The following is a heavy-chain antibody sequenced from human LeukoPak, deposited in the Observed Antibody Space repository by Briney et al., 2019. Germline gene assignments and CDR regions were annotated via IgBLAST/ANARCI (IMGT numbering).Heavy chain of an antibody. CDR1: GYTFTSYA. V-gene: IGHV1-3*01. J-gene: IGHJ4*02. CDR2: INAGNGNT. CDR3: ARVDLYCSGGSCYPERFDY. D-gene: IGHD2-15*01. Sequence: ASVKVSCKASGYTFTSYAMHWVRQAPGQRLEWMGWINAGNGNTKYSQKFQGRATITRDTSASTAYMELSSLRSEDTAVYYCARVDLYCSGGSCYPERFDYWGQGTLVTVSS.